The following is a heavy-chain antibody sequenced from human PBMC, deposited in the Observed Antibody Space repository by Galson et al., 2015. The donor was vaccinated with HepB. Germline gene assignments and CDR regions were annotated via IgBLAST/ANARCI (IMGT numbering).Heavy chain of an antibody. CDR2: ISGSGGST. CDR3: AKDSGGSYYDFWSGYYLLDY. J-gene: IGHJ4*02. CDR1: GFTFSSYA. Sequence: SLRLSCAASGFTFSSYAMSWVRQAPGKGLEWVSAISGSGGSTYYADSVKGRFTISRDNSKNTLYLQMNSLRAEDTAVYYCAKDSGGSYYDFWSGYYLLDYWGQGTLVTVSS. D-gene: IGHD3-3*01. V-gene: IGHV3-23*01.